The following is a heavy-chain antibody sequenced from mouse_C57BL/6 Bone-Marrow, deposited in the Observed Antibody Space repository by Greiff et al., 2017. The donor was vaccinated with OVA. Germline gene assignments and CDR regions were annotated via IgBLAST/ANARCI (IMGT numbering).Heavy chain of an antibody. V-gene: IGHV1-47*01. CDR1: GYTFTTYP. CDR2: FHPYNDDT. CDR3: ARGGFYGGAMDY. J-gene: IGHJ4*01. D-gene: IGHD1-1*01. Sequence: VMLVESGAELVKPGASVKMSCKASGYTFTTYPIEWMKQNHGKSLEWIGNFHPYNDDTKYNEKFKGKATLTVEKSSSTVYLELSRVTSDDSAVYYCARGGFYGGAMDYWGQGTSVTVSS.